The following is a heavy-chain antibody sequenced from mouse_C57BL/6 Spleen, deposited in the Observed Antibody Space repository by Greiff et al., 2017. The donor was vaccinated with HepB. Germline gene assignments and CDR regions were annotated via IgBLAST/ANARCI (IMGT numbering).Heavy chain of an antibody. CDR2: INYDGSST. CDR1: GFTFSDYY. V-gene: IGHV5-16*01. J-gene: IGHJ2*01. CDR3: ARAKFSYYYGSSLDY. D-gene: IGHD1-1*01. Sequence: EVHLVESEGGLVQPGSSMKLSCTASGFTFSDYYMAWVRQVPEKGLEWVANINYDGSSTYYLDSLKSRFIISRDNAKNILYLQMSSLKSEDTATYYCARAKFSYYYGSSLDYWGQGTTLTVSS.